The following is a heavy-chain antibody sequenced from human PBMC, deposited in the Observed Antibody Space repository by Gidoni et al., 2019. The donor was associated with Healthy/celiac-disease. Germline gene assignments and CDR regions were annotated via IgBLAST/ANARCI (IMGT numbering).Heavy chain of an antibody. J-gene: IGHJ4*02. V-gene: IGHV4-31*03. CDR2: IYYSGST. Sequence: QVQLQESGPGLVQPSQTLSLPCTVSGCSISSGGYYWSWIRQHPGKGLEWIGYIYYSGSTYYNPSLKSRVTISVDTSKNQFSLKLSSVTAADTAVYYCARVWDLEWLFDYWGQGTLVTVSS. CDR3: ARVWDLEWLFDY. CDR1: GCSISSGGYY. D-gene: IGHD3-3*01.